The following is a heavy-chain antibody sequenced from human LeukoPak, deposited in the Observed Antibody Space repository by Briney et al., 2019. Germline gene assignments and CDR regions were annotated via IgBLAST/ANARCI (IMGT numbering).Heavy chain of an antibody. CDR2: ISAYNGNT. Sequence: ASVKASCKASGYTFTSYGISWVRQAPGQGLEWMGWISAYNGNTNYAQKLQGRVTMTTDTSTSTAYMELRSLRSEDTAVYYCARDSTTAMAKNWGQGTLVTVSS. J-gene: IGHJ4*02. CDR3: ARDSTTAMAKN. CDR1: GYTFTSYG. V-gene: IGHV1-18*01. D-gene: IGHD5-18*01.